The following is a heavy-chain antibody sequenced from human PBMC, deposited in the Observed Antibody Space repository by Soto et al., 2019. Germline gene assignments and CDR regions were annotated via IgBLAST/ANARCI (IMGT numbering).Heavy chain of an antibody. Sequence: QVQLQESGPGLVKPSQTLSLTCTVSGGSISSGGYYWSWIRQHPGKGLERIGYIYYSGSTYYNPSLKSRVTISVDTSKNQFSLKLSSVTAADTAVYYCARDKYYYDSSGYYDPYYYGMDVWGQGTTVTVSS. J-gene: IGHJ6*02. D-gene: IGHD3-22*01. CDR1: GGSISSGGYY. CDR2: IYYSGST. CDR3: ARDKYYYDSSGYYDPYYYGMDV. V-gene: IGHV4-31*03.